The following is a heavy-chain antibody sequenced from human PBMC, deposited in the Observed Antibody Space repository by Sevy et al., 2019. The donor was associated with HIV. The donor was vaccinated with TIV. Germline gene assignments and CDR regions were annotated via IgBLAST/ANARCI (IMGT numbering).Heavy chain of an antibody. V-gene: IGHV3-30*02. CDR2: MRKDGLTT. D-gene: IGHD3-16*01. J-gene: IGHJ3*02. Sequence: GGSLRLSCAASIFTFNIYGTQWVRQAPGKGLEWVAYMRKDGLTTYYADSVKGRFTISRDSSKNTLYLQMNSLRIEDAALYYCTRETTYYDASGPVPGDIWGQGTMVTVSS. CDR3: TRETTYYDASGPVPGDI. CDR1: IFTFNIYG.